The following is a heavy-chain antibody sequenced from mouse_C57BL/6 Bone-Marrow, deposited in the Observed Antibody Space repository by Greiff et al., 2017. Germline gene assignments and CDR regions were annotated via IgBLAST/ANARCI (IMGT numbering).Heavy chain of an antibody. CDR2: IDPSDSYT. V-gene: IGHV1-69*01. D-gene: IGHD1-1*01. Sequence: QVQLKQPGAELVMPGASVKLSCKASGYTFTSYWMHWVKQRPGQGLEWIGEIDPSDSYTNYNQKFKGKSTLTVDKSSSTAYMQLSSLTSEDSAVYYCARRLLLRPAMDYWGQGTSVTVSS. J-gene: IGHJ4*01. CDR1: GYTFTSYW. CDR3: ARRLLLRPAMDY.